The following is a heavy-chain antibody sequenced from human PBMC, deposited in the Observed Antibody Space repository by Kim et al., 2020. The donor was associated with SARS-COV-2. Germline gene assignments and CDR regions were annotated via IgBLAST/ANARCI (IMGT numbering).Heavy chain of an antibody. J-gene: IGHJ3*02. CDR1: GFSFGDSA. CDR3: ARVPGSASGFWDACD. V-gene: IGHV3-73*01. D-gene: IGHD3-3*01. CDR2: IRSRATSYST. Sequence: GGSLRLSCAASGFSFGDSAMHWVRQASGKGLEWVGRIRSRATSYSTADAATGKGMFTSAKYDYKKAAQLKRNSLKTADTSVYYCARVPGSASGFWDACD.